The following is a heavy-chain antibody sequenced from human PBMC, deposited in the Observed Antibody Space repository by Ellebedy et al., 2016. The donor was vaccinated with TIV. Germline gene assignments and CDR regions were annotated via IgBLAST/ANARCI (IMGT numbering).Heavy chain of an antibody. Sequence: GGSLRLSXAASGFTFDDYAMHWVRQAPGKGLEWVSGISWNSGTTDYADFVKGRFTISRDNAKNSLYLQMNRLRADDTAFYYCAGDLRITARDYYLDYWGQGTLVTVSS. CDR1: GFTFDDYA. D-gene: IGHD6-6*01. CDR2: ISWNSGTT. V-gene: IGHV3-9*01. J-gene: IGHJ4*02. CDR3: AGDLRITARDYYLDY.